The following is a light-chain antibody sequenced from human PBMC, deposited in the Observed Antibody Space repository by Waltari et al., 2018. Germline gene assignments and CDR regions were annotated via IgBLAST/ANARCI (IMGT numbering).Light chain of an antibody. CDR2: SNN. CDR3: AVWDDSLSGVV. CDR1: SSNIESNT. Sequence: QSVLTQAPSASGTPGRRVTISCSGSSSNIESNTVNWYQQRPGTAPKLLIYSNNQRPSGVPDRFSGSKSGTSASLAISGLQSEDEAEYSCAVWDDSLSGVVFGGGTKLTVL. J-gene: IGLJ2*01. V-gene: IGLV1-44*01.